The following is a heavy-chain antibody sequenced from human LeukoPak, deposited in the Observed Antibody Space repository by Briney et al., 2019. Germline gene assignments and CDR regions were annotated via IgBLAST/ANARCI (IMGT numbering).Heavy chain of an antibody. J-gene: IGHJ6*02. CDR2: IYGGNT. CDR3: ARRIPASGMRDV. Sequence: SETLSLTCTVSGGSISSYSWNWIRQPPGNGLEWIGRIYGGNTNYNPSLMSRVTISFDTSKNHLSLNLRSVTAADTAVYYCARRIPASGMRDVWGQGTTVTVSS. V-gene: IGHV4-59*08. D-gene: IGHD3-10*01. CDR1: GGSISSYS.